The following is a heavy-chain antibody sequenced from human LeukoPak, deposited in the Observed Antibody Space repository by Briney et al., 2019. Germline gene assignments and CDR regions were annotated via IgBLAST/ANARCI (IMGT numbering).Heavy chain of an antibody. J-gene: IGHJ6*02. Sequence: ASVKVSCKASGYTFTSYGISWVRQAPGQGLERMGWISAYNGNTNYAQKLQGRVTMTTDTSTSTAYMELRSLRSDDTAVYYCAVGYCSGGSCYSLAYYYYGMDVWGQGTTVTVSS. D-gene: IGHD2-15*01. CDR1: GYTFTSYG. CDR3: AVGYCSGGSCYSLAYYYYGMDV. CDR2: ISAYNGNT. V-gene: IGHV1-18*01.